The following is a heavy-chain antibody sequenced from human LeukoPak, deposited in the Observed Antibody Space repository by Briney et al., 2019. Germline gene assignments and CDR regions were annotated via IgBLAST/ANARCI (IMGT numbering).Heavy chain of an antibody. CDR2: ISAYNGNT. V-gene: IGHV1-18*01. CDR3: ARDSGIAAAAPPGGY. Sequence: ASVKVSCKASGYTFTSYGISWVRQAPGQGLEWMGWISAYNGNTNYAQKLQGRVTMTIDTSTSTAYMELRSLRSDDTAVYYCARDSGIAAAAPPGGYWGQGTLVTVSS. J-gene: IGHJ4*02. D-gene: IGHD6-13*01. CDR1: GYTFTSYG.